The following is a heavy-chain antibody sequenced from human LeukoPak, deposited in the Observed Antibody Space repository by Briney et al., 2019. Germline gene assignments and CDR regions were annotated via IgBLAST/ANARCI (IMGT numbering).Heavy chain of an antibody. V-gene: IGHV3-23*01. CDR3: ARRACSSTSCYTRFDY. D-gene: IGHD2-2*02. J-gene: IGHJ4*02. CDR1: GFTFSSYA. Sequence: GGSLRLSCAASGFTFSSYAMSWVRQAPGKGLEWVSAISGSGGSTYYADSVKGRFTISRDNSKNTLYLQMNSLRAEDTAVYYCARRACSSTSCYTRFDYWGQGTLVTVSS. CDR2: ISGSGGST.